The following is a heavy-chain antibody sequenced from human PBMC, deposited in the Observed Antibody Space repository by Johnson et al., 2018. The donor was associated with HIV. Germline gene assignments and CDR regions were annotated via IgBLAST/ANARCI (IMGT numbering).Heavy chain of an antibody. Sequence: QVQLVESGGGVVQPGRSLRLSCAASGFTFSSYGMHWVRQAPNKGLEWVAFIWYDGSKATYADSVNGRFTVSRDNSKDTLYLQMSSLRLEDMGVYYCAKVLVGAKALHVWGQGTTVSVSS. CDR1: GFTFSSYG. J-gene: IGHJ3*01. D-gene: IGHD1-26*01. CDR2: IWYDGSKA. V-gene: IGHV3-30*02. CDR3: AKVLVGAKALHV.